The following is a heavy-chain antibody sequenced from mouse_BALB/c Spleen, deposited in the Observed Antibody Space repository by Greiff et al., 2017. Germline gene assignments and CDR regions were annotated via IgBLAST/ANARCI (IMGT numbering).Heavy chain of an antibody. CDR1: GYTFTSYW. V-gene: IGHV1-7*01. D-gene: IGHD2-4*01. CDR3: ATYYDYDVEAWFAY. J-gene: IGHJ3*01. Sequence: QVQLKESGAELAKPGASVKMSCKASGYTFTSYWMHWVKQRPGQGLEWIGYINPSTGYTEYNQKFKDKATLTADKSSSTAYMQLSSLTSEDSAVYYCATYYDYDVEAWFAYWGQGTLVTVSA. CDR2: INPSTGYT.